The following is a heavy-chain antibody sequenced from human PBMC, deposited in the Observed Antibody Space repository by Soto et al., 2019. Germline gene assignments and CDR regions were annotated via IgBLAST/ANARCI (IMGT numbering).Heavy chain of an antibody. J-gene: IGHJ4*02. CDR1: GYSFAGYW. D-gene: IGHD3-22*01. Sequence: PGESLKISCQGSGYSFAGYWITWVRQKPGKGLEWMGRIDPSDSQTYYSPSFRGHVPISVTKSITTVFLQWSSLRASDTAMYYCARQIYDSDTGPNFQYYFDSWGQGTPVTVSS. CDR2: IDPSDSQT. V-gene: IGHV5-10-1*01. CDR3: ARQIYDSDTGPNFQYYFDS.